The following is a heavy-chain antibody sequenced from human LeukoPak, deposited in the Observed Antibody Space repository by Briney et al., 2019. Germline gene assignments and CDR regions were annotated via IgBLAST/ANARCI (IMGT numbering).Heavy chain of an antibody. V-gene: IGHV3-23*01. CDR1: GFSFSDYA. CDR3: ARIDKSNGYYGLFDY. J-gene: IGHJ4*02. CDR2: ISGRDGST. Sequence: PGGSLRLSCAASGFSFSDYAMNWVRQAPGKGLEWVSTISGRDGSTYYGDSVKGRFTISRDNSKNTLSLQMNSLRAEDTAVYYCARIDKSNGYYGLFDYWGQGILVTVSS. D-gene: IGHD3-22*01.